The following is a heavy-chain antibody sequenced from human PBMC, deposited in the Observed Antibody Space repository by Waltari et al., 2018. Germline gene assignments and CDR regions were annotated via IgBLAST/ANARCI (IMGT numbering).Heavy chain of an antibody. J-gene: IGHJ4*02. Sequence: EVQLLESGGGLVQPGGSLRLPCPASGFSLRRTAMSWVRQAPGKGLEWVSGISGSGGRTYYADSVKGRFTISRDNSKNTLYLQMNSLRAEDTAVYYCAKDFSGGYWGQGTLVTVSS. CDR1: GFSLRRTA. D-gene: IGHD3-10*01. V-gene: IGHV3-23*01. CDR2: ISGSGGRT. CDR3: AKDFSGGY.